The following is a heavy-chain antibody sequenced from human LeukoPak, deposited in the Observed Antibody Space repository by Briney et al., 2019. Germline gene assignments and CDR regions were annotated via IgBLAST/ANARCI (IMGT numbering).Heavy chain of an antibody. CDR1: GGSISSYY. J-gene: IGHJ3*02. CDR2: IYYSGST. CDR3: AREGENYYDSSGYSHDAFDI. Sequence: PSETLSLTCTVSGGSISSYYWSWIRQPPGKGLEWIGYIYYSGSTNYNPSLTRRVTISVDTSKNQFSLKLSSVTAADTAVYYCAREGENYYDSSGYSHDAFDIWGQGTMVTVSS. D-gene: IGHD3-22*01. V-gene: IGHV4-59*01.